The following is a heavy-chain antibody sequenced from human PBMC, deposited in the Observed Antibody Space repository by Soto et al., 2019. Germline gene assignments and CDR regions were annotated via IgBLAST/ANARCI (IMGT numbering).Heavy chain of an antibody. CDR2: IYVTGAV. D-gene: IGHD2-21*01. J-gene: IGHJ5*02. CDR1: GAPFNTENSY. V-gene: IGHV4-31*02. Sequence: SLSPPCSVPGAPFNTENSYWSWIRQVPGKGLEWIGHIYVTGAVDYNPSLRDRITISQDTSERQFSLNLRLVTAADTAVYYCARLRIATNNYKWFDPWGQGTLVTVS. CDR3: ARLRIATNNYKWFDP.